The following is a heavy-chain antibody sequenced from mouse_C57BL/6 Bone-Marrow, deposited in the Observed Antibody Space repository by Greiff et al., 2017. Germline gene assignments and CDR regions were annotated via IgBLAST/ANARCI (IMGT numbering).Heavy chain of an antibody. CDR2: IDPEDGET. D-gene: IGHD2-1*01. CDR3: APIYYGNYVPYAMDY. V-gene: IGHV14-2*01. Sequence: VQLQQPGAELVKPGASVKLSCTASGFNIKDYYMHWVKQRTEQGLEWIGRIDPEDGETNYAPKFQGKATITADTSSNTAYLQLSSLTSEDTAVYYCAPIYYGNYVPYAMDYWGQGTSVTVSS. J-gene: IGHJ4*01. CDR1: GFNIKDYY.